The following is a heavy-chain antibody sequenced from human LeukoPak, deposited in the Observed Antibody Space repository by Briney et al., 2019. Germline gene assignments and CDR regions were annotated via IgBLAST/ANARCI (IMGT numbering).Heavy chain of an antibody. Sequence: GGSLRLSCAASGFAFSSHWMHWVRQVPGKGLVWVSRINSDGSNTIYADSVEGRFTISRDNAKNTLYLQMNSLRAEDTAVYYCARSVYSYYANWFDPWGQGTLVTVSS. CDR1: GFAFSSHW. D-gene: IGHD4-11*01. J-gene: IGHJ5*02. V-gene: IGHV3-74*01. CDR3: ARSVYSYYANWFDP. CDR2: INSDGSNT.